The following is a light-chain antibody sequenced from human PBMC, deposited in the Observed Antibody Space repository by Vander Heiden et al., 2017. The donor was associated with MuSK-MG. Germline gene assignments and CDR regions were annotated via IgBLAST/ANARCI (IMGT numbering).Light chain of an antibody. J-gene: IGKJ5*01. CDR1: KSVSSSY. CDR2: GAS. Sequence: EIVLTQSPGTLSLSPGERATLSCRASKSVSSSYLAWYQQKPGQAPRLLIYGASSRATGIPDRFSGSGYGTDFTLTISRLEPEDFAVYYCQQYCTSPPITFGPGTRLEIK. CDR3: QQYCTSPPIT. V-gene: IGKV3-20*01.